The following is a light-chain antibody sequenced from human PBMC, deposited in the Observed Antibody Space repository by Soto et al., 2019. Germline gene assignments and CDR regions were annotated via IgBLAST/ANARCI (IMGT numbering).Light chain of an antibody. CDR1: SSNIGAGYD. CDR2: GNT. Sequence: QSVLTQPPSVSGAPGLRVTISCTGSSSNIGAGYDVHWYQHLPETAPKLLIYGNTNRPSGVPDRFSGSKSGTSASLAITGLQAEDEADYYCQSYDGSLSGVIFGEGTKLTVL. CDR3: QSYDGSLSGVI. V-gene: IGLV1-40*01. J-gene: IGLJ2*01.